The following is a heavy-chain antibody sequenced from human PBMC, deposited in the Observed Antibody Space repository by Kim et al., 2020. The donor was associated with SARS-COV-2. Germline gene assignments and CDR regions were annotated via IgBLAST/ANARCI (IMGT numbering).Heavy chain of an antibody. Sequence: GGSLRLSCAASGFTFSSYSMNWVRQAPGKGLEWVSSISSSSSYIYYADSVKGRFTISRDNAKNSLYLQMNSLRAEDTAVYYCARDFGGYDFWPTPAGYWGQGTLVTVSS. V-gene: IGHV3-21*01. CDR2: ISSSSSYI. CDR1: GFTFSSYS. D-gene: IGHD3-3*01. J-gene: IGHJ4*02. CDR3: ARDFGGYDFWPTPAGY.